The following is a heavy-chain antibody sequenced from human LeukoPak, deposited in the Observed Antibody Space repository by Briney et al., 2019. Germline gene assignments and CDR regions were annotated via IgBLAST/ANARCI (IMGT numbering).Heavy chain of an antibody. CDR2: IYYSGST. J-gene: IGHJ5*02. V-gene: IGHV4-59*01. CDR3: ASTPNLYDSSGYFFDP. Sequence: SETLSLTCTVSGGSISSYYWSWIRQPPGKGLEWIGYIYYSGSTNYNPSLKSRVTISVDTSKNQFSLKLSSVTAADTAVYYCASTPNLYDSSGYFFDPWGQGTLVTVSS. CDR1: GGSISSYY. D-gene: IGHD3-22*01.